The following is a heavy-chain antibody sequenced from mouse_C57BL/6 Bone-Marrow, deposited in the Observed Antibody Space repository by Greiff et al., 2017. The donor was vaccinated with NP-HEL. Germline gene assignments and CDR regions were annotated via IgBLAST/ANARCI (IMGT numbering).Heavy chain of an antibody. D-gene: IGHD1-2*01. CDR3: AKNYWGYRYAMDY. CDR1: GFSLTSYG. CDR2: IWRGGST. Sequence: VKLQESGPGLVQPSQSLSITCTVSGFSLTSYGVHWVRQSPGKGLEWLGVIWRGGSTDYNAAFMSRLSITKDNSKSQVFFKMNSLQADDTAIYYCAKNYWGYRYAMDYWGQGTSVTVSS. V-gene: IGHV2-5*01. J-gene: IGHJ4*01.